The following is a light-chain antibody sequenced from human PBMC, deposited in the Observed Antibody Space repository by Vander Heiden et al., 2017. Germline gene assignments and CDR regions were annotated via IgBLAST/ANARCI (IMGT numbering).Light chain of an antibody. V-gene: IGKV1-39*01. Sequence: DIQMTQSPSSLSASVGDRVTITCRASLSITDYLNWYQQKPGKAPKLLIYAASSLQSGVPSRFSGSGSGADFTLIISSLQPEDFATYYCQQSYRTPITFGQGIRLEIK. CDR2: AAS. CDR3: QQSYRTPIT. J-gene: IGKJ5*01. CDR1: LSITDY.